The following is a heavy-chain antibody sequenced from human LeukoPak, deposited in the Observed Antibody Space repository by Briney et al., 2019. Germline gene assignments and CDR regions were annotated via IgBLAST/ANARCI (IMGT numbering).Heavy chain of an antibody. J-gene: IGHJ4*02. V-gene: IGHV5-51*01. D-gene: IGHD3-3*01. CDR2: IYPGDSDT. Sequence: GESLKISCKGSGYSFTSYWIGWVRQMPGKGLEWMGIIYPGDSDTRYSPSFQGQVTISADKSISTAYLQWSSLKASDTAMYYCAGLLYDFWSGYKADFDYWGQGTLVTVSS. CDR3: AGLLYDFWSGYKADFDY. CDR1: GYSFTSYW.